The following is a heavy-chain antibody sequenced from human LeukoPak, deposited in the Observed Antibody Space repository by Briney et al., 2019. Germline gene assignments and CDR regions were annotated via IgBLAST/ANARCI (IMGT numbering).Heavy chain of an antibody. CDR2: IWYDGSNK. CDR1: GFTFSSYG. CDR3: ASKSDTRPFNYFDY. Sequence: GGSLRLSCAASGFTFSSYGMHWVRQAPGKGLEWVAVIWYDGSNKYYADSVKGRFTISRDNSKNTLYLQMNSLRAEDTAVYYCASKSDTRPFNYFDYWGQGTLVTVSS. D-gene: IGHD2-21*01. V-gene: IGHV3-33*01. J-gene: IGHJ4*02.